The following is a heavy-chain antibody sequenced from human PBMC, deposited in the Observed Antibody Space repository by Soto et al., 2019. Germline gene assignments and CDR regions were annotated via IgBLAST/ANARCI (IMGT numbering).Heavy chain of an antibody. Sequence: PSETLSLTCTVSGGSINSYWWSWIRQPAGKGLEWIGRVYSSGTTDYNPSLNSRATMSVETSTNQFSLKLSSVTAADTAVYYCARDIASYAYGEGYWGQGIQVTVSS. CDR2: VYSSGTT. CDR3: ARDIASYAYGEGY. D-gene: IGHD2-21*01. CDR1: GGSINSYW. V-gene: IGHV4-4*07. J-gene: IGHJ4*02.